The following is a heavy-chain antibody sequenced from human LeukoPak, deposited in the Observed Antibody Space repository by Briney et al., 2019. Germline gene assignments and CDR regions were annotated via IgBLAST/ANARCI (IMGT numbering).Heavy chain of an antibody. CDR2: INPSGGST. CDR1: GYTFTSYY. Sequence: ASVKVSCKASGYTFTSYYMHWVRQAPGQGLEWMGIINPSGGSTSYAQKFQGRVTMTRDTSTSTVYMELSSLRSEDTAVYYCARGSRWFGELHGKANYWGQGTLVTVSS. CDR3: ARGSRWFGELHGKANY. J-gene: IGHJ4*02. D-gene: IGHD3-10*01. V-gene: IGHV1-46*01.